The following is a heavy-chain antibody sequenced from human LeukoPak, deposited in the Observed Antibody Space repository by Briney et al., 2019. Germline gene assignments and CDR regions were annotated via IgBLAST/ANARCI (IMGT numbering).Heavy chain of an antibody. CDR1: GYTFSSHG. Sequence: GASVKVSCKASGYTFSSHGISWVRQAPGQGLEWMGWISGYSGNTSYAQRLQGRVTMTTDTSTSTAYMELRSLRSDDTAVYYCASSSERYCSSTSCSGGIEWGQGTLVTVSS. CDR2: ISGYSGNT. V-gene: IGHV1-18*01. D-gene: IGHD2-2*01. J-gene: IGHJ4*02. CDR3: ASSSERYCSSTSCSGGIE.